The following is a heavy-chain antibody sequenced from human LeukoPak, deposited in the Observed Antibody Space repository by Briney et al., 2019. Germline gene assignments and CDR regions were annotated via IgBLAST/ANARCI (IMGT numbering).Heavy chain of an antibody. Sequence: ASVKVSCKASGYTFTSYGISWVRQAPGQGLEWMGIINPSGGSTSYAQKLQGRVTMTRDTSTSTVYMELSSLRSEDTAVYYCARDGSGRKYGMDVWGQGTTVTVSS. CDR2: INPSGGST. J-gene: IGHJ6*02. CDR1: GYTFTSYG. CDR3: ARDGSGRKYGMDV. V-gene: IGHV1-46*01. D-gene: IGHD3-10*01.